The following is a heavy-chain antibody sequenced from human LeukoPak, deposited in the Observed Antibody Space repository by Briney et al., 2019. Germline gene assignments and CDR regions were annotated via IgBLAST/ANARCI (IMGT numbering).Heavy chain of an antibody. V-gene: IGHV4-59*01. Sequence: SETLSLTYTVSGGSISSYYWSWIRQPPGKGLEWIGYIYYSGSTNYNPSLKSRVTISVDTSKNQFSLKLSSVTAADTAVYYCARYYDTFWPNLYYYMDVWGKGTTVTVSS. J-gene: IGHJ6*03. CDR3: ARYYDTFWPNLYYYMDV. CDR1: GGSISSYY. CDR2: IYYSGST. D-gene: IGHD3-9*01.